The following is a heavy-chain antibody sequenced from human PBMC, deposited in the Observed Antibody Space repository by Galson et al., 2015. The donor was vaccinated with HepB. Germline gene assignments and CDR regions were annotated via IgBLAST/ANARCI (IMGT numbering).Heavy chain of an antibody. D-gene: IGHD3-22*01. CDR3: AREQVVIPPTGMDV. J-gene: IGHJ6*02. CDR1: GFRFSDYN. CDR2: IRSSDSTR. Sequence: SLRLSCAASGFRFSDYNMNWIRQAPGKGLEWVSYIRSSDSTRYYADSVKGRFTISRDNAKNSLYLQMNSLRAEDTAVYYCAREQVVIPPTGMDVWGQGTTVTASS. V-gene: IGHV3-11*01.